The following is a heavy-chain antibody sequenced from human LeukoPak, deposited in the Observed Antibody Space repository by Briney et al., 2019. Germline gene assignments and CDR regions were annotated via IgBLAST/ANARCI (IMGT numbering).Heavy chain of an antibody. CDR3: ARHIAAVAGIGAFDI. D-gene: IGHD6-19*01. J-gene: IGHJ3*02. CDR2: IYPGDSDT. Sequence: PGESLKISCKGSGYSFTSYWIGWVRQMPGKGLEWMGIIYPGDSDTRYSPSFQGQVTISADKSIGTAYLQWSSLKASDTAMYYCARHIAAVAGIGAFDIWGQGTMVTVSS. CDR1: GYSFTSYW. V-gene: IGHV5-51*01.